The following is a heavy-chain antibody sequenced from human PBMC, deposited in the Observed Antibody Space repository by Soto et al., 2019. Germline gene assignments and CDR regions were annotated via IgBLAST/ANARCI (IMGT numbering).Heavy chain of an antibody. CDR2: IIPIFGTA. J-gene: IGHJ4*02. CDR1: GGTFSSYA. D-gene: IGHD3-22*01. V-gene: IGHV1-69*13. CDR3: ARDPSRDYYDSSGYYF. Sequence: ASVKVSCKASGGTFSSYAISWVRQAPGQGLEWMGGIIPIFGTANYAQKFQGRVTITADESTSTAYMELSSLRSEDTAVYYCARDPSRDYYDSSGYYFWGQGTLVTVSS.